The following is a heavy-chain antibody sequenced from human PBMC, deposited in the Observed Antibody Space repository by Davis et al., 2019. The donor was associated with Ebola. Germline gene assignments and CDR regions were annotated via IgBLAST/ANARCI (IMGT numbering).Heavy chain of an antibody. Sequence: AASVKVSCKASGYTFSSYYMNWVRQAPGQGLEWMGIINPSGGSTSYAQKFQGRVTMTTDTSTSTAYMEVGILRSDDTAVYYCARAQFPTTSDHWGQGTLVTVSS. CDR2: INPSGGST. CDR3: ARAQFPTTSDH. CDR1: GYTFSSYY. V-gene: IGHV1-46*01. D-gene: IGHD1-1*01. J-gene: IGHJ4*02.